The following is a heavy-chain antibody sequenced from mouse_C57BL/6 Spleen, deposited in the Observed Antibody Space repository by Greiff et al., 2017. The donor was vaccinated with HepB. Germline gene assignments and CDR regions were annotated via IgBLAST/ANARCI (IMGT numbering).Heavy chain of an antibody. CDR3: ARLRLGGYFDV. Sequence: VQLQQPGAELVRPGSSVKLSCKASGYTFTSYWMDWVKQRPGQGLEWIGNINPSDSETHYNQKFKDKATLTVDKSASTAYMQLSSLTSEDSAVYCSARLRLGGYFDVWGTGTTVTVSS. D-gene: IGHD2-2*01. CDR1: GYTFTSYW. V-gene: IGHV1-61*01. J-gene: IGHJ1*03. CDR2: INPSDSET.